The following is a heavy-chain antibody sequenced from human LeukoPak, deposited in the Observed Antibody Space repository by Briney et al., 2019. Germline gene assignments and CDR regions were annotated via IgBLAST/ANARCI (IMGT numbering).Heavy chain of an antibody. CDR2: IYTSGST. CDR1: GGSIGSGSYY. V-gene: IGHV4-61*02. Sequence: SETLSLTCTVSGGSIGSGSYYWSWIRQPAGKGLEWIGRIYTSGSTNYNPSLKSRVTISVDTSKNQFSLKLSSVTAADTAVYYCAREWGPYYYDSSGYASFDYWGQGTLVTVSS. J-gene: IGHJ4*02. D-gene: IGHD3-22*01. CDR3: AREWGPYYYDSSGYASFDY.